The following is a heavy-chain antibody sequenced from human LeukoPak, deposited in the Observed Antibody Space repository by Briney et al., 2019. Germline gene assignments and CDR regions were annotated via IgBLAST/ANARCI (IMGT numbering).Heavy chain of an antibody. D-gene: IGHD1-7*01. CDR1: GYTFTSYA. Sequence: GASVKVSCKASGYTFTSYAMHWVRQAPGQRLEWMGWINAGNGNTKYSQKFQGRVTITRDTSASTAYMELSSLRSEDTAVYYCARVKATGTTLIWDYFGMDVWGQGTTVTVSS. CDR3: ARVKATGTTLIWDYFGMDV. CDR2: INAGNGNT. V-gene: IGHV1-3*01. J-gene: IGHJ6*02.